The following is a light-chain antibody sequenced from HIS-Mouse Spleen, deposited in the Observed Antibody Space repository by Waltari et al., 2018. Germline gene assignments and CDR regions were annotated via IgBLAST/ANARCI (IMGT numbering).Light chain of an antibody. V-gene: IGLV2-11*01. Sequence: QSALTPPRSVSGSPGQSVPISCTGTSTDVCGYNYVSWYQQHPGKAPKLMIYDVSKRPSGVPDRFSGSKSGNTASLTISGLQAEDEADYYCCSYAGSYTLVFGGGTKLTVL. CDR2: DVS. CDR3: CSYAGSYTLV. CDR1: STDVCGYNY. J-gene: IGLJ2*01.